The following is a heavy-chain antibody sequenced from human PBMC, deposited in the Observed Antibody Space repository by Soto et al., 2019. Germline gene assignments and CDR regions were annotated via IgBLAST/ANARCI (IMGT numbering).Heavy chain of an antibody. CDR3: ARDIIYSGYDRPGEYYYYYGMDV. Sequence: QVQLVQSGAEVMKPGSSVKVSCKASGGTFSSYAISWVRQAPGQGLEWMGGIIPIFGTANYAQKFQGRVTITADESTSTAYMELSSLRSEDTAVYYCARDIIYSGYDRPGEYYYYYGMDVWGQGTTVTGSS. CDR1: GGTFSSYA. V-gene: IGHV1-69*01. J-gene: IGHJ6*02. CDR2: IIPIFGTA. D-gene: IGHD5-12*01.